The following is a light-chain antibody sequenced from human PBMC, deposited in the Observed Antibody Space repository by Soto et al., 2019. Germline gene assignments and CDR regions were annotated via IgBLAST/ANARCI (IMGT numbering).Light chain of an antibody. CDR3: QQYDHLPYT. CDR2: EAS. Sequence: DIQMTQSPSSLSASVGDKVTITCHASQDISRYLSWHQKKPGKAPKFLIHEASNLETGVPSRFSGNGSGTDFTFIISSLQPEDIATYYCQQYDHLPYTFGQGTKLDIK. J-gene: IGKJ2*01. V-gene: IGKV1-33*01. CDR1: QDISRY.